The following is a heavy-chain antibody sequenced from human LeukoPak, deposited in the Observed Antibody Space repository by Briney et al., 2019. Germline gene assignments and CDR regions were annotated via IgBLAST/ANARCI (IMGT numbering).Heavy chain of an antibody. V-gene: IGHV3-49*03. CDR2: IRSKAYGGTT. Sequence: GGSLRLSCTASGFTFGDYAMNWFRQAPGKGLEWVGFIRSKAYGGTTEYAASVKGRFTISRDDSKSIAYLQMNSLKTEDTAVYYCGKFLTGLAAPDYWGQGTLVTVSS. D-gene: IGHD6-13*01. J-gene: IGHJ4*02. CDR1: GFTFGDYA. CDR3: GKFLTGLAAPDY.